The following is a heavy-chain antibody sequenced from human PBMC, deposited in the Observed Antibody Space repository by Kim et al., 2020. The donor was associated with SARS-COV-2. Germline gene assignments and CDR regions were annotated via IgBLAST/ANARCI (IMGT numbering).Heavy chain of an antibody. CDR1: DASISSYY. CDR2: IYYNGRI. Sequence: SETLSLTCTVSDASISSYYWSWIRQPPGKGLEWIAYIYYNGRIKYNPSLSSRVIVSVDMSKNHFSLKINSLTVADTAVYYWSRDAYGECDLVHWGPGTLV. CDR3: SRDAYGECDLVH. J-gene: IGHJ4*02. D-gene: IGHD3-10*01. V-gene: IGHV4-59*01.